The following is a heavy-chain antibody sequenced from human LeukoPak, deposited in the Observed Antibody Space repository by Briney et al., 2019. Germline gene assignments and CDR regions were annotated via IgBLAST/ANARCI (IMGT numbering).Heavy chain of an antibody. Sequence: ASVKVSCKASGYAFASYDINWVRQATGQGLEWMGWMNPNSGNTGYAQKFQGRVTMTRNTSISTAYMELSSLRSEDTAVYYCARDSLNNYYYYYYMDVRGKGTTVTVSS. CDR2: MNPNSGNT. CDR1: GYAFASYD. CDR3: ARDSLNNYYYYYYMDV. J-gene: IGHJ6*03. D-gene: IGHD5-18*01. V-gene: IGHV1-8*01.